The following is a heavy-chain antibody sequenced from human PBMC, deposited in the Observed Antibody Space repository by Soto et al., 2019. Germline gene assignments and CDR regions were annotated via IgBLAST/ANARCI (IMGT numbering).Heavy chain of an antibody. V-gene: IGHV3-7*01. D-gene: IGHD1-26*01. CDR3: AKWGGAGIDY. CDR1: GFTFSSYY. CDR2: VNEDGGEK. J-gene: IGHJ4*02. Sequence: EVQLVESGGGLVQPGGSLRLSCAASGFTFSSYYMSWVRQAQGKGLEWVANVNEDGGEKYYVDSVKGRFTVSRDNAENSLYLQMNSLRAEDTAVYYCAKWGGAGIDYWGQGTLVTVSS.